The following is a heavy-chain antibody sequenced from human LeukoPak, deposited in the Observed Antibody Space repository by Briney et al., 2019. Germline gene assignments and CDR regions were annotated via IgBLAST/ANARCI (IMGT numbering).Heavy chain of an antibody. CDR3: AKVVVVAAGTSYYMDV. CDR1: GYSISSGYY. V-gene: IGHV4-38-2*02. J-gene: IGHJ6*03. D-gene: IGHD2-15*01. Sequence: PSETLSLTCTVSGYSISSGYYWGWIRQPPGKGLEWIGSFYYSGSTYYNPSLKSRVTISVDTSKNQFSLKLSSVTAADTAVYYCAKVVVVAAGTSYYMDVWGKGTTVTVSS. CDR2: FYYSGST.